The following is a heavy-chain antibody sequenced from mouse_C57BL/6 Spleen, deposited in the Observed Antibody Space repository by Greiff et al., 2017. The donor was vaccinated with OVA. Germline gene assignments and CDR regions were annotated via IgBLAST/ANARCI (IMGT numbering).Heavy chain of an antibody. Sequence: EVQLQESGGGLVKPGGSLKLSCAASGFTFSSYAMSWVRQTPEKRLEWVATISDGGSYTYYPDNVKGRFTISRDNAKNNLYLQMSHLKSEDTAMYYCARDSPIYDYGRGYYFDYWGQGTTLTVSS. CDR3: ARDSPIYDYGRGYYFDY. J-gene: IGHJ2*01. CDR2: ISDGGSYT. D-gene: IGHD2-4*01. CDR1: GFTFSSYA. V-gene: IGHV5-4*01.